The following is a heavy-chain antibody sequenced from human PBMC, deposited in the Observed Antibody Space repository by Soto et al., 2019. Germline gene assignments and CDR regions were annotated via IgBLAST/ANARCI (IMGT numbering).Heavy chain of an antibody. CDR3: ARVNSGRNWFDP. Sequence: SETLSLTCTVSDDSVSSASFYWIWIRQAPGKGMEWIGCIYFSGSTKYNLSLKSRVTMSLDTSKNQFSLNLSSVTPADTAGYYCARVNSGRNWFDPLGQGTLVTVSS. CDR1: DDSVSSASFY. D-gene: IGHD6-19*01. V-gene: IGHV4-61*01. CDR2: IYFSGST. J-gene: IGHJ5*02.